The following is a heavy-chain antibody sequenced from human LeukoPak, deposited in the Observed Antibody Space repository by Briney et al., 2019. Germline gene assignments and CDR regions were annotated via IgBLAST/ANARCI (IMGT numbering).Heavy chain of an antibody. Sequence: SETLSLTSTASGGSIRRYYWSWIRQPPGRGLEWIGYVHHTGSTNSNPSLRSRLTMSVDTSKNQVSLKLTSVTAADAAVYYCARDSTRYCSSTSCLRADYWGQGTLVTVSS. V-gene: IGHV4-59*12. CDR2: VHHTGST. J-gene: IGHJ4*02. CDR3: ARDSTRYCSSTSCLRADY. D-gene: IGHD2-2*01. CDR1: GGSIRRYY.